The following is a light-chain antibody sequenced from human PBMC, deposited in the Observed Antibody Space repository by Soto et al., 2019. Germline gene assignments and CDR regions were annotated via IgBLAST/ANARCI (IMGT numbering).Light chain of an antibody. Sequence: QSHVTQPASVSWSPGQSINISCTGSSRDVGTYKYVSWYQQHPGKAPKLIIFEVSHRPSGVSDRFSGSKSGNTASLTISGLQAEDEADYSCSSYTTASSLEFGGGTKVTVL. CDR3: SSYTTASSLE. CDR2: EVS. V-gene: IGLV2-14*01. CDR1: SRDVGTYKY. J-gene: IGLJ2*01.